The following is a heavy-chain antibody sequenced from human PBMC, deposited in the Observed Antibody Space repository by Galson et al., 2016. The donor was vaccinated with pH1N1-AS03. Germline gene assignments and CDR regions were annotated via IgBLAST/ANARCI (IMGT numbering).Heavy chain of an antibody. CDR2: IWYDGNTE. V-gene: IGHV3-33*01. CDR3: ARVTDFYGSGGYSKLHAFDI. Sequence: SLRLSCAASGFTFSNYGMRWVRQAPGKGLEWVALIWYDGNTEYYADSVKGRFTISRDNSRDTLFLQMNSLTTEDTAVYFCARVTDFYGSGGYSKLHAFDIWGQGTMVSVSS. D-gene: IGHD3-22*01. CDR1: GFTFSNYG. J-gene: IGHJ3*02.